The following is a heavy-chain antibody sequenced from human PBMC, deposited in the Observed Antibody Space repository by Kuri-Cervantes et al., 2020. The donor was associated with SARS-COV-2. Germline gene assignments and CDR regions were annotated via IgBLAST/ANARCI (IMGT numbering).Heavy chain of an antibody. Sequence: ASVKVSCKASGYTFTSYAMHWVRQAPGQRLEWMGWSNAGNGNTKYSQEFQGRVTITRDTSASTAYMELSSLRSDDTAVYYCARAGDVYDFWSGYYFPPRFWGQGTLVTVSS. CDR3: ARAGDVYDFWSGYYFPPRF. V-gene: IGHV1-3*02. CDR2: SNAGNGNT. J-gene: IGHJ4*02. CDR1: GYTFTSYA. D-gene: IGHD3-3*01.